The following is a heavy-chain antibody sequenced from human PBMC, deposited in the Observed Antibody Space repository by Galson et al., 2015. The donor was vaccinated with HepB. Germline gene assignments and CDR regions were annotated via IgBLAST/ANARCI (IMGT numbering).Heavy chain of an antibody. V-gene: IGHV1-46*04. D-gene: IGHD3-10*01. CDR2: INPSGGST. CDR3: ARGGYYSGSGIYYPPDY. CDR1: GYTFTSHY. J-gene: IGHJ4*02. Sequence: SVKVSCKASGYTFTSHYIHWVRQAPGQGLEWMGMINPSGGSTSYAQKLQGRVTMTRDTSTSTVYMDLRSLRSEDTAVYYCARGGYYSGSGIYYPPDYWGQGTLATVSS.